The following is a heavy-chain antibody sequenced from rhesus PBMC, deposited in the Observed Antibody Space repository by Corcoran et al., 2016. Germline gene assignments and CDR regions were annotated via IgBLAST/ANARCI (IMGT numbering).Heavy chain of an antibody. V-gene: IGHV4S18*01. CDR1: GGSISSRNW. CDR3: ASARPNNRFDV. CDR2: IYSNTSNT. Sequence: QVQLQESGPGLVKPSETLSLTCAVSGGSISSRNWWSWIRQPPGKGLEWIGGIYSNTSNTNYNPSLKNLVTSSKDPSKNPCSLKLSSVTAADTAVYYCASARPNNRFDVWGPGVLVTVSS. J-gene: IGHJ5-1*01.